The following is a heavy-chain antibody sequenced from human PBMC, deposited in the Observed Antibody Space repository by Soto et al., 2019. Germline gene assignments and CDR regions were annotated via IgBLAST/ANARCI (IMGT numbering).Heavy chain of an antibody. CDR3: SKGVRAAAGQFEY. V-gene: IGHV3-9*01. Sequence: EVQLVESGGGLVQPGRSLRLSCAASGFTFDDYAMHWVRQAPGKGLEWVSGISWNSGSIGYADSVKGRFTISRDNAKNSLYLQMNSLRAEDTDLYYCSKGVRAAAGQFEYWGPGTLVTVSS. D-gene: IGHD6-13*01. J-gene: IGHJ4*02. CDR2: ISWNSGSI. CDR1: GFTFDDYA.